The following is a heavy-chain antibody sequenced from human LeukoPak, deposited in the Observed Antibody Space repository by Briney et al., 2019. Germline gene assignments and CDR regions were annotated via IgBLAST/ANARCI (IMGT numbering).Heavy chain of an antibody. CDR1: GFTFTTYW. D-gene: IGHD3-10*02. Sequence: PGGSLRLSCAASGFTFTTYWMSWVRQAPGKGLEWVANIKQDGTERYYVDSAKGRFTISRDNVKNSLYLQMNSLRAEDTAVYYCAELGITMIGGVWGKGTTVTISS. CDR3: AELGITMIGGV. J-gene: IGHJ6*04. CDR2: IKQDGTER. V-gene: IGHV3-7*01.